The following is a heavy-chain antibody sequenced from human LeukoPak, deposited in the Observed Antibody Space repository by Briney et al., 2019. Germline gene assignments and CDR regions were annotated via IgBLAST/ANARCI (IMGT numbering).Heavy chain of an antibody. CDR3: ARESEYPDAFDI. Sequence: SETLSLTCTVSGGSISSYYWSWIRQPPGKGLEWIGYIYYSGSTNYNPSLKSRVTISVDTSKNQFSLKLSSVTAADTAVYYCARESEYPDAFDIWGQGTMVTVSS. CDR1: GGSISSYY. CDR2: IYYSGST. J-gene: IGHJ3*02. D-gene: IGHD2-2*01. V-gene: IGHV4-59*01.